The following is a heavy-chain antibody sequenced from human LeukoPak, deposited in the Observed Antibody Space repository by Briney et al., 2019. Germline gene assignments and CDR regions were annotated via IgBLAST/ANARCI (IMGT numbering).Heavy chain of an antibody. J-gene: IGHJ4*02. D-gene: IGHD3-22*01. CDR1: GFTFSSYA. V-gene: IGHV3-23*01. Sequence: GGSLRLSCAACGFTFSSYAMSWVRQAPGKGREWVSAISGSGGSTYYADPLKGRFTISRDNSKNTLYLQMNSLRAEDTALYYCAKDGIGGIYYDSSGYFDYWGQGTLVTVSS. CDR2: ISGSGGST. CDR3: AKDGIGGIYYDSSGYFDY.